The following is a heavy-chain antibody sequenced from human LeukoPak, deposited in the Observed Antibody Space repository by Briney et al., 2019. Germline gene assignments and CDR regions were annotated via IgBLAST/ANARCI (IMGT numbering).Heavy chain of an antibody. J-gene: IGHJ4*02. CDR2: ISGSGGST. V-gene: IGHV3-23*01. CDR3: AKDSGWYYFDY. D-gene: IGHD6-19*01. CDR1: GFTFKYYT. Sequence: GGSLRLSCAASGFTFKYYTMSWVRQAPGKGLEWVSAISGSGGSTYYADSVKGRFTISRDNSKNTLYLQMNSLRAEDTAVYYCAKDSGWYYFDYWAREPWSPSPQ.